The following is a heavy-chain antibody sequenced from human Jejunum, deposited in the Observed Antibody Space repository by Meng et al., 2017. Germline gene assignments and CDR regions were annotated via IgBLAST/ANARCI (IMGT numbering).Heavy chain of an antibody. CDR1: GYTFTSYD. V-gene: IGHV1-8*01. D-gene: IGHD3-16*02. J-gene: IGHJ5*02. Sequence: ASVKVSCKASGYTFTSYDINWVRQATGQGLEWIGWMDPKIDNAGSAQKFQDRVTMTRDTSINTVYMELSGLSSEDTAVYYCTRQRSPYYDSIGERYRYGSFDPWGQGTLVTVSS. CDR3: TRQRSPYYDSIGERYRYGSFDP. CDR2: MDPKIDNA.